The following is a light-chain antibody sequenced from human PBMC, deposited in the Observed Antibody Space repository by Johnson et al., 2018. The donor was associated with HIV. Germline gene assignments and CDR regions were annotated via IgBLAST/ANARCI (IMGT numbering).Light chain of an antibody. CDR1: SSNIGNNY. CDR2: DNN. CDR3: GTWDSSLILYV. J-gene: IGLJ1*01. V-gene: IGLV1-51*01. Sequence: QSVLTQPPSVSAAPGQKVTISCSGRSSNIGNNYVSWYQQLPGTAPKLLIYDNNKRPSGIPDRFSGSKSGTSATLGITGLQTGDEADYYCGTWDSSLILYVFGTGTKVTVL.